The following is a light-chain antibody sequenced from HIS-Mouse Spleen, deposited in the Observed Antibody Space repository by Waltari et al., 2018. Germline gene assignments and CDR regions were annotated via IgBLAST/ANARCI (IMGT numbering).Light chain of an antibody. CDR1: QSVSSH. Sequence: EIVMTQSPATLSVSPGERATLSCRARQSVSSHLAWYQQKPGPAPRLLIYGASTRATGIPARFSGSGSGTEFTLTISSLQSEDFAVYYCQQYNNWPPLTFGGGTKVEIK. J-gene: IGKJ4*01. CDR3: QQYNNWPPLT. V-gene: IGKV3-15*01. CDR2: GAS.